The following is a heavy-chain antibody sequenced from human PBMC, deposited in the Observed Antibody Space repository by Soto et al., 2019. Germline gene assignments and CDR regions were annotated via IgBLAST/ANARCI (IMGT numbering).Heavy chain of an antibody. CDR3: TKQKGDRRTYNGMDV. J-gene: IGHJ6*02. CDR1: GDSVSSNSAA. Sequence: SQTLSLTCAISGDSVSSNSAAWNWIRQSPSRGLEWLGRAYYRSQWYYDSAVSVKSRIILIPDTSKNQFSLQLNSVTPEDTAVYYCTKQKGDRRTYNGMDVWGQAPTVTVSS. D-gene: IGHD2-21*02. V-gene: IGHV6-1*01. CDR2: AYYRSQWYY.